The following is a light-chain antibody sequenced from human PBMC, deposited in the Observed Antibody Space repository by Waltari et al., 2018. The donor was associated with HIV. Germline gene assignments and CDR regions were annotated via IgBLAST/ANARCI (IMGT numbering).Light chain of an antibody. CDR1: NSDIGTYDY. CDR3: SSFANRDGFYVL. V-gene: IGLV2-8*01. J-gene: IGLJ2*01. Sequence: QSALTQPPSASGSPGQSVTLSCTGTNSDIGTYDYVSWYQQHPGKAPKLVISEGTKRPSGVSARFSGSKSGNTAFLTVSGLQSEDEADYYCSSFANRDGFYVLFGGGTRLTVL. CDR2: EGT.